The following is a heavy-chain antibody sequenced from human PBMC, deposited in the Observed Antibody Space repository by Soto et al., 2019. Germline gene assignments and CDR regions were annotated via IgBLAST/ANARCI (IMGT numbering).Heavy chain of an antibody. CDR2: IIPIFGTA. CDR3: ASPYCTSTSCYISYYYYGMDV. D-gene: IGHD2-2*02. Sequence: QVQLVQSGAEVKKPGSSVKVSCKASGGTFSSYAISWVRQAPGQGVEWMGGIIPIFGTANYAQKFQGRATITADKSTSTAYMGLSSLRSEDTAVYYCASPYCTSTSCYISYYYYGMDVWGQGTTVTVSS. CDR1: GGTFSSYA. V-gene: IGHV1-69*06. J-gene: IGHJ6*02.